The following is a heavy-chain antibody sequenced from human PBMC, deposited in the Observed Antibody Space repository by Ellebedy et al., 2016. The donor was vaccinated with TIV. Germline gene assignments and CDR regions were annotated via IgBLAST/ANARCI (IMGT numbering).Heavy chain of an antibody. Sequence: GESLKISCVASGFSFNTYAMTWVRQAPGKGLEWVSVISSSGGNTYYADSVKGRFTISRDNSKNTLYLQMDTLRADDTAMYYCAKKTGQWVWYGGDFEFWGRGTLVTVSS. J-gene: IGHJ4*02. CDR2: ISSSGGNT. V-gene: IGHV3-23*01. CDR3: AKKTGQWVWYGGDFEF. D-gene: IGHD3-10*01. CDR1: GFSFNTYA.